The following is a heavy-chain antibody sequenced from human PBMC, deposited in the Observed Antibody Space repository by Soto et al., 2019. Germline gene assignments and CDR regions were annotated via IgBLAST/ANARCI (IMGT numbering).Heavy chain of an antibody. Sequence: PSETLSLTCTVSGGSISTYYWNWIRQPPGKGLESIGYIYYSGSANYSPSLKSRVTISADTSENKFSLTLKSVTAADTAVYFCARDFERSAIGPWGQGTSVTVSS. D-gene: IGHD3-9*01. CDR3: ARDFERSAIGP. J-gene: IGHJ5*02. V-gene: IGHV4-59*12. CDR2: IYYSGSA. CDR1: GGSISTYY.